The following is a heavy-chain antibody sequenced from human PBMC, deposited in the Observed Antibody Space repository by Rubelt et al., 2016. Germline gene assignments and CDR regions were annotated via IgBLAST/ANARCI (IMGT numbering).Heavy chain of an antibody. D-gene: IGHD4-17*01. CDR3: ARTLAGRYGDYYYWYFDL. J-gene: IGHJ2*01. CDR2: IYYSGST. V-gene: IGHV4-31*03. CDR1: GGSISSGGYY. Sequence: QLQLQESGPGLVKPSQTLSLTCTVSGGSISSGGYYWSWIRQHPGKGLEWIGYIYYSGSTYYNPSLKSRVTISADTANDQFSLKLSSVTAADTAVDYCARTLAGRYGDYYYWYFDLWGRGTLVTVSS.